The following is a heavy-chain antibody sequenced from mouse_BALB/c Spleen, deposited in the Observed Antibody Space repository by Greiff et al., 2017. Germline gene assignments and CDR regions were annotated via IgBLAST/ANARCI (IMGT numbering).Heavy chain of an antibody. CDR1: GFNIKDTY. J-gene: IGHJ3*01. Sequence: EVMLVESGAELVKPGASVKLSCTASGFNIKDTYMHWVKQRPEQGLEWIGRIDPANGNTKYDPKFQGKATITADTSSNTAYLQLSSLTSEDTAVYYCARDGNYDAYWGQGTLVTVSA. CDR2: IDPANGNT. CDR3: ARDGNYDAY. V-gene: IGHV14-3*02. D-gene: IGHD2-1*01.